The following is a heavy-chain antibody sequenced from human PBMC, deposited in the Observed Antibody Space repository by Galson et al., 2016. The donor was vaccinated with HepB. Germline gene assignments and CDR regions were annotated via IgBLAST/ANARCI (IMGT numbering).Heavy chain of an antibody. Sequence: SLRLSCAASGFTFNKYAMHWVRQAPGKGLEWVAVISSDGGSDYYADSGKGRFTISRDNSKNTLYLQMNSLRAEDTAVYYCARALITMVRGILGYWGQGTPVTVSS. CDR1: GFTFNKYA. CDR2: ISSDGGSD. V-gene: IGHV3-30-3*01. D-gene: IGHD3-10*01. CDR3: ARALITMVRGILGY. J-gene: IGHJ4*02.